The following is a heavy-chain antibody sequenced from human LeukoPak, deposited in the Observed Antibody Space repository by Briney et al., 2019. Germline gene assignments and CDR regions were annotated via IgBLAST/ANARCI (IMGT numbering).Heavy chain of an antibody. V-gene: IGHV3-23*01. CDR2: ISGSGSST. CDR3: AKDRSTVVSLIDY. CDR1: GFTFSSYA. Sequence: LGGSLRLSCAASGFTFSSYAMNWVRQAPGKGLEWVSGISGSGSSTYYADSVKGRFTVSRDNSKNMLSLQMNSLRDEDTAVYYCAKDRSTVVSLIDYWGQGTLVTVSS. J-gene: IGHJ4*02. D-gene: IGHD4-23*01.